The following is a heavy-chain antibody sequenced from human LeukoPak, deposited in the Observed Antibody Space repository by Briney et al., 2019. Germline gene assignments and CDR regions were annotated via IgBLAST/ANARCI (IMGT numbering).Heavy chain of an antibody. CDR1: GFTFSSYA. V-gene: IGHV3-23*01. J-gene: IGHJ5*02. D-gene: IGHD3-9*01. Sequence: PGGSLRLSCAASGFTFSSYAMSWVRQAPGKGLEWVSAISGSGGSTYYADSVKGRFTISRDNSKNTLYLQMNSLRAEDTAVYYCARGTKEYYDILTGYSPAANWFDPWGQGTLVTVSS. CDR3: ARGTKEYYDILTGYSPAANWFDP. CDR2: ISGSGGST.